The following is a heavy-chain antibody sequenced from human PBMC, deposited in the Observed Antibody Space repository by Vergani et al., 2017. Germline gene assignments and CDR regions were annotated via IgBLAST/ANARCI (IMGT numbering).Heavy chain of an antibody. CDR3: AREVVPVIRWRKSYYYYMDV. V-gene: IGHV4-34*01. CDR1: GGSFSGYY. J-gene: IGHJ6*03. CDR2: INHSGST. D-gene: IGHD2-2*01. Sequence: QVQLQQWGAGLLKPSETLSLTCAVYGGSFSGYYWSWIRQPPGKGLEWIGEINHSGSTNYNPSLKSRVTISVDTSKNQFSLKLSSVTAADTAVYYCAREVVPVIRWRKSYYYYMDVWGKGTTVTVSS.